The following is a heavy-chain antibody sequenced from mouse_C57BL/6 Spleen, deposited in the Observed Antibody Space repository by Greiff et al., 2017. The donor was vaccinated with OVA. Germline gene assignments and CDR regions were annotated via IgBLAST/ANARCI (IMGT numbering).Heavy chain of an antibody. CDR1: GFSLTSYA. D-gene: IGHD2-4*01. Sequence: QVQLQQSGPGLVAPSQSLSITCTVSGFSLTSYAISWVRQPPGKGLEWLGVIWTGGGTNYNSALKSRLSISKDNSKSQVFLKMNSLQTDDTARYYCAREGLYYDYDGKGYYAMDYWGQGTSVTVSS. CDR2: IWTGGGT. V-gene: IGHV2-9-1*01. J-gene: IGHJ4*01. CDR3: AREGLYYDYDGKGYYAMDY.